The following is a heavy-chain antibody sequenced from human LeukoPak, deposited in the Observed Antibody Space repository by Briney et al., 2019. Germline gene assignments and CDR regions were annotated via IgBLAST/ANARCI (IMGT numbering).Heavy chain of an antibody. D-gene: IGHD4-17*01. Sequence: PSETLSLTCTVSGGSISSGDYYWSWIRQPPGKGLEWIGYIYYSGSTYYNPSLKSRVTISVDTSKNQFSLKLSSVTAADTAVYYCAREPNYGDTFDYWGQGTLVTVSS. V-gene: IGHV4-30-4*01. CDR2: IYYSGST. J-gene: IGHJ4*02. CDR1: GGSISSGDYY. CDR3: AREPNYGDTFDY.